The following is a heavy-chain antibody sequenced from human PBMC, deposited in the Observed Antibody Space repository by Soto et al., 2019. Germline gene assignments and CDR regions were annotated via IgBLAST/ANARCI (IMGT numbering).Heavy chain of an antibody. Sequence: TLSPTCAVSGVYFSCGYYSSIWIRQPPGKGLEWIGFIYNSGSTYYNASLKSRVTISVDRSKNHFFLNLTSVTAADTAVYYCASYRKFFQIWGQGTKVTVSS. CDR1: GVYFSCGYYS. CDR3: ASYRKFFQI. V-gene: IGHV4-30-2*01. J-gene: IGHJ3*02. CDR2: IYNSGST.